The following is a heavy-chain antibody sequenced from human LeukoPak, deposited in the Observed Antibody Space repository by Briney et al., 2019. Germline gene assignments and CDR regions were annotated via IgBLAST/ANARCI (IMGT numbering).Heavy chain of an antibody. CDR2: INGDGSTT. Sequence: GGSLRLSCAASGFTFSSYWMHWVRQAPGKGLVWVSRINGDGSTTTYADSVTGRFTISRDNAKNTQYLQMNRLGAEDTAVYYCARGLYYDFWSGYYNFDYWGQGTLVTVSS. D-gene: IGHD3-3*01. V-gene: IGHV3-74*01. CDR3: ARGLYYDFWSGYYNFDY. CDR1: GFTFSSYW. J-gene: IGHJ4*02.